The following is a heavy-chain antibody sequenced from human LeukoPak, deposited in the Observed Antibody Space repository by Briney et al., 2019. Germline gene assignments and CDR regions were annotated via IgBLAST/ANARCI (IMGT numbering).Heavy chain of an antibody. V-gene: IGHV3-30*02. CDR2: IHYDGRNK. Sequence: PGGSLKLSCAASGFTFSSYGMHWVRQAPGKGLEWVAFIHYDGRNKYYADSVKGRFTISRDNSKNTMSLQMNSLRAEDTAVYYCAKDHGVVVVVAAQPDYWGQGTLVTVSS. CDR3: AKDHGVVVVVAAQPDY. D-gene: IGHD2-15*01. CDR1: GFTFSSYG. J-gene: IGHJ4*02.